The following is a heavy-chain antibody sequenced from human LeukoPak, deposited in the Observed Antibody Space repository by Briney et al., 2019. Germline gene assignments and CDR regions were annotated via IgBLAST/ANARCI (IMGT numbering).Heavy chain of an antibody. V-gene: IGHV3-53*01. J-gene: IGHJ3*02. CDR1: GFTVSSDY. CDR3: ARNYYGSGSRAFDI. Sequence: GGSLRLSCAASGFTVSSDYMSWVRQAPGKGLEWVSIIYSGGSTYYADSVKGRFTISKDNSKNTLYLQMNSLRAEDTAVYYCARNYYGSGSRAFDIWGQGTMVTVSS. CDR2: IYSGGST. D-gene: IGHD3-10*01.